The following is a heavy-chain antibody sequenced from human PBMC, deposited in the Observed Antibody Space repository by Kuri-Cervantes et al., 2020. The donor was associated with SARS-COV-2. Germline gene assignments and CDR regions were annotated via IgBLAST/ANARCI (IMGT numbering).Heavy chain of an antibody. J-gene: IGHJ6*02. CDR3: ARAFVVVVAAWRTGMDV. V-gene: IGHV3-30-3*01. CDR2: ISYDGSKK. Sequence: GESLKISCTTSGFTFSSYAVHWVRQAPGKGLEWVAVISYDGSKKYYADSVKGRFTISRDNSKNTLYLQMNSLRAADTAVYYCARAFVVVVAAWRTGMDVWGQGTTVTVSS. CDR1: GFTFSSYA. D-gene: IGHD2-15*01.